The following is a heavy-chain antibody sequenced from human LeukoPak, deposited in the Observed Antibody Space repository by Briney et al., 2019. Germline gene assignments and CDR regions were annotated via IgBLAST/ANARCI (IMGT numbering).Heavy chain of an antibody. V-gene: IGHV4-34*01. J-gene: IGHJ6*03. Sequence: SETLSLTCAVYGGSFSGYYWSWIRQTPEKGLEWIGEINHSGSTNYNPSLKSRVTISVDTSKNQFSLNLNSVTAADTAVSYCARTKGDFWSGYFSYYYVDVWGKGTTVTVSS. D-gene: IGHD3-3*01. CDR3: ARTKGDFWSGYFSYYYVDV. CDR2: INHSGST. CDR1: GGSFSGYY.